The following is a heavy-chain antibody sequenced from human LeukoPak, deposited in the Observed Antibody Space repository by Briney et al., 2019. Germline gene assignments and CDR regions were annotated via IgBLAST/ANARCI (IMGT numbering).Heavy chain of an antibody. Sequence: ASVKVSCKASGYTFTDYYMHWVRQAPGQGLEWMAWIKLNSGDTNYAQKFQGRVTMTRDTSISTAYMELRRLRSGDTAVYFCARGGAHTIVVAAAVIPPFAYWGQGTLVTVSS. D-gene: IGHD2-2*02. J-gene: IGHJ4*02. V-gene: IGHV1-2*02. CDR3: ARGGAHTIVVAAAVIPPFAY. CDR2: IKLNSGDT. CDR1: GYTFTDYY.